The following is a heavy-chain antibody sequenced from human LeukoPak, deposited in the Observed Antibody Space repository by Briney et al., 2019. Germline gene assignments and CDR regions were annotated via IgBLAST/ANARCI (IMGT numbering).Heavy chain of an antibody. D-gene: IGHD5-24*01. CDR2: IIPIFRTT. J-gene: IGHJ4*02. CDR1: GGTFRSYG. CDR3: ARSQSAGYNVYYFDS. Sequence: ASVKVSCKPSGGTFRSYGVSWVRQAPGQGLEWMGGIIPIFRTTNYEQRFRGRVTITTDESTRSVYMELSSLRSEDTAVYYCARSQSAGYNVYYFDSWGQGTLVTVSS. V-gene: IGHV1-69*05.